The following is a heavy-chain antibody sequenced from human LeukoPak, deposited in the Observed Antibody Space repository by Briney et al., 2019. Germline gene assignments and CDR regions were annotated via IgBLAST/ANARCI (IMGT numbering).Heavy chain of an antibody. CDR2: ISDSGST. J-gene: IGHJ4*02. CDR1: GFTFSRYG. Sequence: GGTLRLSCAASGFTFSRYGMSWVRQAPGKGLEWVSTISDSGSTYYADSVKGRFTISSDNSKNTLYLQMNSLRVEDTAVYYCARDRIAVAGTHDYWGQGTLVTVSS. V-gene: IGHV3-23*01. D-gene: IGHD6-19*01. CDR3: ARDRIAVAGTHDY.